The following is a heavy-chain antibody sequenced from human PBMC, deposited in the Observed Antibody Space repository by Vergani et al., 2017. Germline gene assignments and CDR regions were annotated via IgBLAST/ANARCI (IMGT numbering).Heavy chain of an antibody. D-gene: IGHD1-26*01. CDR2: ISSSGSTI. Sequence: QVQLVESGGGLVKPGGSLRLSCAASGFTFSDYYMSWIRQAPGKGLEWVSYISSSGSTIYYADSVKGRFTISRDNAKNSLYLQMNSLRAEDTAVYYCAKDSLWGSYPPTYFDYWGQGTLVTVSS. V-gene: IGHV3-11*01. J-gene: IGHJ4*02. CDR1: GFTFSDYY. CDR3: AKDSLWGSYPPTYFDY.